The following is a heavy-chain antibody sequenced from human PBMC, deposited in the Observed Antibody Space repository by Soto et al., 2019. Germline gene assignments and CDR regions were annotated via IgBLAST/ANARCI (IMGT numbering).Heavy chain of an antibody. Sequence: GGSLRLSCAASGFTFSSYAMSWVRQAPGKGLEWVSAISGSGGSTYYADSVKGRFTISRDNSKNTLYLQMNSLRAEDTAVYYCAKPPLAPNSSSWYIKPYYYYGMDVWGQGTTVTVSS. CDR1: GFTFSSYA. CDR2: ISGSGGST. CDR3: AKPPLAPNSSSWYIKPYYYYGMDV. D-gene: IGHD6-13*01. V-gene: IGHV3-23*01. J-gene: IGHJ6*02.